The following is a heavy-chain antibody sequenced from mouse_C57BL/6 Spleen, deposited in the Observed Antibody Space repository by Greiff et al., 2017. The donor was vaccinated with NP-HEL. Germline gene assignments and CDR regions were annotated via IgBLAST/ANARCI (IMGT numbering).Heavy chain of an antibody. CDR2: IHPSDSDT. V-gene: IGHV1-74*01. J-gene: IGHJ3*01. CDR3: AIFYDYDAWFAY. D-gene: IGHD2-4*01. CDR1: GYTFTSYW. Sequence: QVHVKQPGAELVKPGASVKVSCKASGYTFTSYWMHWVKQRPGQSLEWIGRIHPSDSDTNYNQKFKGKATLTVDKSSSTAYMQLSSLTSEDSAVYYCAIFYDYDAWFAYWGQGTLVTVSA.